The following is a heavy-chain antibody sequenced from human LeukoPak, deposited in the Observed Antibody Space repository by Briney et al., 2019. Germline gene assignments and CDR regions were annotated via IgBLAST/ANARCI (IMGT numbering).Heavy chain of an antibody. V-gene: IGHV3-23*01. CDR1: GFTFSSFA. D-gene: IGHD3-10*01. J-gene: IGHJ4*02. Sequence: PGGSLRLSCAASGFTFSSFAMNWVRQAPGKGLECVSAISGGGGSTYSADSVKGRFTISRDNSKNTLYLQMNSLRAEDTAVYYCAKVSHLYYGSGSYQLDYWGQGTLVTVSP. CDR2: ISGGGGST. CDR3: AKVSHLYYGSGSYQLDY.